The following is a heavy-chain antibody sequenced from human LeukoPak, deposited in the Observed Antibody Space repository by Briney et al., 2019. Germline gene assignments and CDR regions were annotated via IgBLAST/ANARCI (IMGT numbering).Heavy chain of an antibody. CDR1: GFTPCTYL. CDR3: ARDKDGPCASIDY. V-gene: IGHV3-74*01. J-gene: IGHJ4*02. CDR2: INNDGTLR. Sequence: GGSPRLSCAVSGFTPCTYLMLWVRETPGPGLVCVSRINNDGTLRTYADTGKVRFTIARDNAKNTLYLQMSTLTAEDTALYYWARDKDGPCASIDYWGQGTLVTVSS. D-gene: IGHD5-24*01.